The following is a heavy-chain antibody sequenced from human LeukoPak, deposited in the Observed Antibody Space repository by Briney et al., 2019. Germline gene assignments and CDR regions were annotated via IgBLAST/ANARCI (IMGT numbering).Heavy chain of an antibody. CDR1: GFTFSSYA. J-gene: IGHJ4*02. CDR3: AKSPMIVVVTSFDY. CDR2: VSGSGGNT. Sequence: GGSLRLSCAASGFTFSSYAMSWVRQAPGKGLEWVSSVSGSGGNTYYADSVKGRFTISRDNSKNTLYLQMNGLRAEDTAVYYCAKSPMIVVVTSFDYWGQGTLVTVSS. D-gene: IGHD3-22*01. V-gene: IGHV3-23*01.